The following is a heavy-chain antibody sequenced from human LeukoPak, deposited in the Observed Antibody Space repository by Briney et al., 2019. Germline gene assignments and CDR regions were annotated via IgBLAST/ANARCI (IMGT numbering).Heavy chain of an antibody. Sequence: GGSLRLSCEASGFSFSSFGLHWVRQAPGKGLEWVALIRYDGNNKYFADSVKGRFSISIDNSKNTVYLQMNSLRPEDTAVYHCTKDTGDYYDASGNYYAGWFGPWGQGTLVTVSS. CDR3: TKDTGDYYDASGNYYAGWFGP. J-gene: IGHJ5*02. CDR2: IRYDGNNK. D-gene: IGHD3-22*01. CDR1: GFSFSSFG. V-gene: IGHV3-30*02.